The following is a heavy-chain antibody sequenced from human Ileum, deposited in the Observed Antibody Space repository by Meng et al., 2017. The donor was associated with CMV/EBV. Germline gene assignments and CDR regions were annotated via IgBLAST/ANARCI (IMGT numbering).Heavy chain of an antibody. CDR3: ATYQGYYAH. Sequence: LSCAASGFSFTSYAMHWVRQAPGKGLEWVAIISYDGSSKNYEDSVKGRFTISRDNSGDTLDLQMNSLRAEDTAVYYCATYQGYYAHWGQGTLVTVSS. CDR2: ISYDGSSK. J-gene: IGHJ4*02. V-gene: IGHV3-30*07. CDR1: GFSFTSYA. D-gene: IGHD2/OR15-2a*01.